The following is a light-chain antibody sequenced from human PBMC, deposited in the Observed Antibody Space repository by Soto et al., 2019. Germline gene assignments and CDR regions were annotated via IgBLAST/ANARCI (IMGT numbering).Light chain of an antibody. V-gene: IGKV1-5*03. CDR2: KES. J-gene: IGKJ1*01. Sequence: DLQMTQSPSTLSSSLGDSVAITCRDSQTIINWLAWYKQKTWKAPKLRIYKESTLEGEVPSRLRGSGSETELNLTINRLKPDDSATYYCQKYHTYWWTCGQGTKVDIK. CDR1: QTIINW. CDR3: QKYHTYWWT.